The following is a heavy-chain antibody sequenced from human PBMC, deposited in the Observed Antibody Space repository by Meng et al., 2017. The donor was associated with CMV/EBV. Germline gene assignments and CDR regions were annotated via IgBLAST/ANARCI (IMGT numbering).Heavy chain of an antibody. CDR2: IVVGSGNT. Sequence: SVKVSCKASGFTFTSSAVQWVRQARGQRLEWIGWIVVGSGNTNYAQKFQEGVTITRDMSTSTAYMELSSLRSEDTAVYYCAADLYSGYEKYYDSSGYYYWGQGTLVTVSS. CDR3: AADLYSGYEKYYDSSGYYY. J-gene: IGHJ4*02. D-gene: IGHD3-22*01. V-gene: IGHV1-58*01. CDR1: GFTFTSSA.